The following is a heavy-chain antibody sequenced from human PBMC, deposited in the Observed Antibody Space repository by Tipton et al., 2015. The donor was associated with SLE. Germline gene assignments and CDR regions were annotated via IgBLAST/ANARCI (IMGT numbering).Heavy chain of an antibody. V-gene: IGHV4-59*12. CDR1: GGSISSYY. Sequence: TLSLTCTVSGGSISSYYWSWIRQPPGKGLEWIGYIYYSGSTYYNPSLKSRVTISVDTSKNQFSLKLSSVTAADTAVYYCARGSTGYYYYGMDVWGQGTTVTVSS. D-gene: IGHD2-8*02. J-gene: IGHJ6*02. CDR2: IYYSGST. CDR3: ARGSTGYYYYGMDV.